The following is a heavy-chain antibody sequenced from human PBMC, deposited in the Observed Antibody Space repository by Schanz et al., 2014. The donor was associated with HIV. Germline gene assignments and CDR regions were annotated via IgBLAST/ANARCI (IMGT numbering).Heavy chain of an antibody. J-gene: IGHJ6*02. CDR1: GFSFSDTY. D-gene: IGHD3-3*01. CDR2: ISGSGNTI. V-gene: IGHV3-11*01. Sequence: QVQLVESGGGVVQPGRSLRLSCAASGFSFSDTYMTWIRQAPGKGLEWVSYISGSGNTIYYADSVKGRFTISRDNAKNSLSLQMNSLRAEDTAVYYCARPDYDCWVDVWGQGTTVIVSS. CDR3: ARPDYDCWVDV.